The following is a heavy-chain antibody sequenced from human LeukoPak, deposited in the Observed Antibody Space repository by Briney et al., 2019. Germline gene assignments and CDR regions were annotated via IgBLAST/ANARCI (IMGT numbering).Heavy chain of an antibody. CDR3: ARDDSTSWGAFDI. CDR2: IYHSGST. CDR1: GGSISSYY. D-gene: IGHD2-2*01. V-gene: IGHV4-59*12. J-gene: IGHJ3*02. Sequence: PSETLSLTCTVSGGSISSYYWSWIRQPPGKGLEWIGYIYHSGSTYYNPSLKSRVTISVDRSKNQFSLKLSSVTAADTAVYYCARDDSTSWGAFDIWGQGTMVTVSS.